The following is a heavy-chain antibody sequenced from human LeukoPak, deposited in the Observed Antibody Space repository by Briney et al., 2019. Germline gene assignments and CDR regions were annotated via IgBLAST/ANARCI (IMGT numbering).Heavy chain of an antibody. D-gene: IGHD6-13*01. V-gene: IGHV4-59*11. CDR1: GGSISGHY. Sequence: SETLSLTCTVSGGSISGHYWSWIRQPPGRGLEWIGYIFYNGRTNYNPSLKSRVTMSVDTSKNQFSLQLSSVTAADTAVYYCARVRSAAATNAFDYCGQGTLVTVSS. CDR2: IFYNGRT. CDR3: ARVRSAAATNAFDY. J-gene: IGHJ4*02.